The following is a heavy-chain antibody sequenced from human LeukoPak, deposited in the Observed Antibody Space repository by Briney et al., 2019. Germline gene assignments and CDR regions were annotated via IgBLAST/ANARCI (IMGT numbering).Heavy chain of an antibody. Sequence: GGSLRLSCAASGFTFSSYAMSWVRQAPGKGLEWVSAISGSAGSTYYADSVKGRFTISRDDTKNTLFLQMNSLRAEDTALYYCAKDRSGGNYATFDYWGQGTLVTVSS. CDR2: ISGSAGST. CDR1: GFTFSSYA. J-gene: IGHJ4*02. D-gene: IGHD4-23*01. V-gene: IGHV3-23*01. CDR3: AKDRSGGNYATFDY.